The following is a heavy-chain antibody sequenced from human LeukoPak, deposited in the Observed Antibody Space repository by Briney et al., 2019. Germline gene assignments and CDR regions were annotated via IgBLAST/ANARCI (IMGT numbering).Heavy chain of an antibody. D-gene: IGHD7-27*01. CDR3: ARRYTGHDAFDI. CDR1: GYSFTNYW. CDR2: IHPGDSET. V-gene: IGHV5-51*01. Sequence: ESLQISCKGSGYSFTNYWIGWVRQMPGKGLEWMGFIHPGDSETTYSPSFQGQVTISADRSITTAYLHFSSLEASDTAMFCCARRYTGHDAFDIWGQGTLITVSS. J-gene: IGHJ3*02.